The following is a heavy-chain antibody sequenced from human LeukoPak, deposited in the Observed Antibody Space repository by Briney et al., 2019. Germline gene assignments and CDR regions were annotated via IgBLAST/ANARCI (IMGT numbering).Heavy chain of an antibody. J-gene: IGHJ4*02. V-gene: IGHV3-74*01. CDR1: GFTFSSYW. Sequence: GGSPRLSCAASGFTFSSYWMHWVRQAPGKGLVWVSRINSDGSSTSYADSVKGRFTISRDNAKNTLYLQMNSLRAEDTAVYYCARSRDSSGYYFGRWGQGTLVTVSS. D-gene: IGHD3-22*01. CDR2: INSDGSST. CDR3: ARSRDSSGYYFGR.